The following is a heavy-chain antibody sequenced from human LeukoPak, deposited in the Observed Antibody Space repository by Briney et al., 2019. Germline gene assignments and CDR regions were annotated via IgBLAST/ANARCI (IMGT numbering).Heavy chain of an antibody. CDR2: ISGSGGST. Sequence: GGTLRLSCAASGFTFSSYGMSWVRQAPEKGLEWVSAISGSGGSTYYADSVKGRFTISRDNSKNTLYLQMNSLRAEDTAVYYCAKDGQAGRTYYYGSGSYSDYWGQGTLVTVSS. J-gene: IGHJ4*02. V-gene: IGHV3-23*01. CDR1: GFTFSSYG. D-gene: IGHD3-10*01. CDR3: AKDGQAGRTYYYGSGSYSDY.